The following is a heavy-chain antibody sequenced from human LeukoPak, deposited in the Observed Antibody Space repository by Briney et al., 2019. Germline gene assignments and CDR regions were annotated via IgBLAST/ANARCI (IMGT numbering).Heavy chain of an antibody. D-gene: IGHD3-10*01. CDR2: IYYSGST. CDR3: ARGRGINPSDY. CDR1: GGSISSGDYY. J-gene: IGHJ4*02. V-gene: IGHV4-30-4*01. Sequence: PSETLSLTCTVSGGSISSGDYYWSWIRQPPGKGLEWIGYIYYSGSTYYNPSLKSRVTISVDTSKNQFSLKLSSVTAADTAVYYCARGRGINPSDYWGQGTLVTVSS.